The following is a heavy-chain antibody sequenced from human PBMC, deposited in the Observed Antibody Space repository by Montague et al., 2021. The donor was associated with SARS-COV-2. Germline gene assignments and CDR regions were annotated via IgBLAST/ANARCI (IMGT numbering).Heavy chain of an antibody. CDR3: AGHITGSGNAFDI. CDR1: GGSISSTSYY. Sequence: SETLSLTCTVSGGSISSTSYYWGWLRQPPGKGLEWIGSISYRGSTYYKSSLKSRVTISVDTAKNQFSLRLSSATAADTAVYYCAGHITGSGNAFDIWGQGTMVTVSS. J-gene: IGHJ3*02. CDR2: ISYRGST. D-gene: IGHD3-10*01. V-gene: IGHV4-39*01.